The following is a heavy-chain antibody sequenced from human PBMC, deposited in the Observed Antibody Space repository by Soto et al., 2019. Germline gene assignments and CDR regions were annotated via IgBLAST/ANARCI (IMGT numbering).Heavy chain of an antibody. Sequence: GGSLRLSCAASGFTFSSYAMSWVRQAPGKGLEWVSAISGSGGSTYYADSVKGRFTISRDNSKNTLYLQMNSLRAEDTAVYYCAKRLAVASYYGMDVWGQGTTVTVSS. D-gene: IGHD6-19*01. J-gene: IGHJ6*02. CDR3: AKRLAVASYYGMDV. CDR2: ISGSGGST. CDR1: GFTFSSYA. V-gene: IGHV3-23*01.